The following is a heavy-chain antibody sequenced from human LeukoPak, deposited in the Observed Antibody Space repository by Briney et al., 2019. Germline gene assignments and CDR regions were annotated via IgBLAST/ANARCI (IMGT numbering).Heavy chain of an antibody. CDR2: IYPGDSDT. CDR3: ARLKKEQYQIGAFDI. J-gene: IGHJ3*02. D-gene: IGHD2-2*01. Sequence: GESLKISCKGSGYSFTSYWIGWVRQVPGKGLEWMGIIYPGDSDTRYSPSFQGQVTISADKSISTAYLQWSSLKASDTAMYYCARLKKEQYQIGAFDIWGQGTMVTVSS. CDR1: GYSFTSYW. V-gene: IGHV5-51*01.